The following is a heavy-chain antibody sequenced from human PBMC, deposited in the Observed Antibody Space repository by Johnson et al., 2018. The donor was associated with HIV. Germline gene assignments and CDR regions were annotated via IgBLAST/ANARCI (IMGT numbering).Heavy chain of an antibody. CDR1: GFTVSSNY. D-gene: IGHD3-22*01. J-gene: IGHJ3*02. V-gene: IGHV3-66*01. CDR2: IYSGGST. Sequence: MHLVASGGGLVQPGGSLRLSCAASGFTVSSNYMSWVRQAPGKGLEWVSVIYSGGSTYYADSVKGRFTISRDNSKNTLYLQMNSLRAEDTAVYYCASVPMIVVLDGAFDIWGQGTMVTVSS. CDR3: ASVPMIVVLDGAFDI.